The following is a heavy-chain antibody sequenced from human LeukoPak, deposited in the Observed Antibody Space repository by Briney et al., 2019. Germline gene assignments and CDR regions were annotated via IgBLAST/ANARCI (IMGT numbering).Heavy chain of an antibody. V-gene: IGHV3-7*01. CDR2: INQGGSEK. Sequence: GGSLRLSCAASGFTFSNYWMSWVRQAPGKGLEWVANINQGGSEKFYVDSVKGRFTISRDNAKNSLYLQMNSLRAEDTAVYYCARDHYDGYNDYWGQGTLVTVSS. CDR1: GFTFSNYW. D-gene: IGHD5-24*01. CDR3: ARDHYDGYNDY. J-gene: IGHJ4*02.